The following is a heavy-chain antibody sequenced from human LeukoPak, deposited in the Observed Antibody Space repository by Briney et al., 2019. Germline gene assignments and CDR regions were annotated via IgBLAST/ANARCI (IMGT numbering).Heavy chain of an antibody. V-gene: IGHV1-69*13. CDR1: GGTFSSYA. J-gene: IGHJ5*02. Sequence: ASVKVSCKASGGTFSSYAISWVRQAPGQGLEWMGGIIPIFGTANYAQKFQGRVTITADESTSTAYMELSSLRSEDTAVYYCARVVVAATVWFDPWGQGTLVTVSS. D-gene: IGHD2-15*01. CDR2: IIPIFGTA. CDR3: ARVVVAATVWFDP.